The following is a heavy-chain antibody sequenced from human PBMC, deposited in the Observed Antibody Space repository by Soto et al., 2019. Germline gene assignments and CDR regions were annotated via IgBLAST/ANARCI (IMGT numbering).Heavy chain of an antibody. CDR1: GYTFTSYD. V-gene: IGHV1-8*01. D-gene: IGHD1-7*01. Sequence: GISVKVSSKASGYTFTSYDSNWLQQETGQGLEWMGWMNPNSGNTGYAQKFQGRVTMTRNTSISTAYMELSSLRSEDTAVYYCARAPSSSSSYNWNYEYYYYGMDVWGQGITVTVSS. CDR3: ARAPSSSSSYNWNYEYYYYGMDV. CDR2: MNPNSGNT. J-gene: IGHJ6*02.